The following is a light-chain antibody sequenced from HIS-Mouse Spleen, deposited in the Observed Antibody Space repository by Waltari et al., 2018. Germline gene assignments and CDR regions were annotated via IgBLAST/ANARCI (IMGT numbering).Light chain of an antibody. Sequence: SYVLTQPPSVSVAPGKTARITCGGNNIGSKSGNWYQQKQGQAPVLVIYGKNNRPSGIPDRFSGSSSGNTASLTITGAQAEDEADYYCNSRDSSGNHVVFGGGTKLTVL. CDR3: NSRDSSGNHVV. CDR2: GKN. CDR1: NIGSKS. J-gene: IGLJ2*01. V-gene: IGLV3-19*01.